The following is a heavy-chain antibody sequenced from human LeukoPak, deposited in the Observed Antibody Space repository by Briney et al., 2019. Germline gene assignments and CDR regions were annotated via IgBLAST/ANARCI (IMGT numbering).Heavy chain of an antibody. J-gene: IGHJ4*02. CDR3: ARDVVVAGIEY. Sequence: GASVKVSPKASGYTFTSYGISWVRQAPGQGLEWMGWINPNSGDANYAQKFQGRVTMTADTSISTAYMELDSLTSDDTAVYYCARDVVVAGIEYWGQGTLVTVSS. V-gene: IGHV1-2*02. D-gene: IGHD2-21*02. CDR2: INPNSGDA. CDR1: GYTFTSYG.